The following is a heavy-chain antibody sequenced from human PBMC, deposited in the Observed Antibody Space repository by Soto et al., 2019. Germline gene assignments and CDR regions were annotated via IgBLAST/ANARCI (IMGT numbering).Heavy chain of an antibody. CDR3: ARDQARIYYYYGMDV. Sequence: GGSLRLSCAASRFTFSSYSTNWVRQAPGKGLVWVSRINSDGSSTSYADSVKGRFTISRDNAKNTLYLQMNSLRAEDTAVYYCARDQARIYYYYGMDVWGQGTTVTVSS. J-gene: IGHJ6*02. V-gene: IGHV3-74*01. CDR1: RFTFSSYS. CDR2: INSDGSST.